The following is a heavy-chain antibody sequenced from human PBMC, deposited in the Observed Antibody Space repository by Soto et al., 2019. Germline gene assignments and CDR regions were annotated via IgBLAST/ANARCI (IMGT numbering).Heavy chain of an antibody. CDR3: ANSGIAAAGTGYYYYYGMDV. J-gene: IGHJ6*02. CDR2: IILIFGTA. CDR1: GGTFSSYA. Sequence: SVKVSCKASGGTFSSYAISWVRQAPGQGLEWMGGIILIFGTANYAQKFQGRVTITADKSTSTAYMELSSLRSEDTAVYYCANSGIAAAGTGYYYYYGMDVWGQGTTVTVSS. D-gene: IGHD6-13*01. V-gene: IGHV1-69*06.